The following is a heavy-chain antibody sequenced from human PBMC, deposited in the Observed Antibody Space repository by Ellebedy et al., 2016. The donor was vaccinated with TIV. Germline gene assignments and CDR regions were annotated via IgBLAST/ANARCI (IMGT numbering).Heavy chain of an antibody. Sequence: GESLKISXAASGFTFSSYAMSWVRQAPGKGLEWVSAISGSGGSTYYADSVKGRFAISRDNSKNTLYLQMNSLRAEDTAVYYCAKSFRGEIDYWGQGTLVTVSS. J-gene: IGHJ4*02. V-gene: IGHV3-23*01. CDR2: ISGSGGST. CDR1: GFTFSSYA. D-gene: IGHD3-10*01. CDR3: AKSFRGEIDY.